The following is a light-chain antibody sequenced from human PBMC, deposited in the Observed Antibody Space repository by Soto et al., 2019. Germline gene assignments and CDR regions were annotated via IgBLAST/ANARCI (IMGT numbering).Light chain of an antibody. CDR2: GAS. V-gene: IGKV3D-15*01. Sequence: EIVLTQSPGTLSFYPGERATLSCRASQSVSSNYLAWYQQKPGQAPKVLIYGASNRATGIPDRFSGSGSGTEFTLTISSLQSEDFAVYYCQQYNNWPPWTFGQGTKVDIK. J-gene: IGKJ1*01. CDR1: QSVSSN. CDR3: QQYNNWPPWT.